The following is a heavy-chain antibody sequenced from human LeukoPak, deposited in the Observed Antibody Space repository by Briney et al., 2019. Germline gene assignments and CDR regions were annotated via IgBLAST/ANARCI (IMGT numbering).Heavy chain of an antibody. CDR3: ARIGGSYWGWFDP. CDR1: GFTFSSYS. D-gene: IGHD1-26*01. Sequence: PGGSLRLSCAASGFTFSSYSMNWVRQAPGKGLEWVANIKQDGSEKYYVDSVKGRFTISRDNAKNSLYLQMNSLRAEDTAVYYCARIGGSYWGWFDPWGQGTLVTVSS. V-gene: IGHV3-7*01. J-gene: IGHJ5*02. CDR2: IKQDGSEK.